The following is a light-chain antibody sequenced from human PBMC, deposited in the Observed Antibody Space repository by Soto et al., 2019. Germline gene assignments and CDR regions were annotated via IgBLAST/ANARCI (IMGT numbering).Light chain of an antibody. V-gene: IGKV1-5*03. Sequence: DIQMTQSPSTLSASVGDRVTITCRASQSISTWLAWYQQKPGKAPKLLIYKASSLEGGVPSRFSGSGSGTEFNIAVSSLRPDSFATYYCQQYNTYPLTFAGETTVAIK. J-gene: IGKJ4*01. CDR1: QSISTW. CDR3: QQYNTYPLT. CDR2: KAS.